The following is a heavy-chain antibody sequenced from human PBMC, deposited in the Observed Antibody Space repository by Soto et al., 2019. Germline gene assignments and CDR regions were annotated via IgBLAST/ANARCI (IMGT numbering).Heavy chain of an antibody. D-gene: IGHD2-2*01. J-gene: IGHJ4*02. V-gene: IGHV4-59*08. Sequence: QVQLQESGPGLVKPSETLSLTCLVSGGSISSYYWSWIRQPPGKGLEWIGYIYSSGSTNYNPSLKSRVTISVDTPKNQFSLKVSSVTAADTAMYYCARHNKQTSRQCSFDSWGQGTLVIVSS. CDR3: ARHNKQTSRQCSFDS. CDR2: IYSSGST. CDR1: GGSISSYY.